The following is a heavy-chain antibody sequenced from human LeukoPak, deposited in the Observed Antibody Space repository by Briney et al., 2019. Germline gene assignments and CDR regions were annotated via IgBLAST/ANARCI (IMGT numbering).Heavy chain of an antibody. V-gene: IGHV1-24*01. CDR1: GNTLTELS. D-gene: IGHD3-10*01. CDR3: TTGVLRGALYFDY. Sequence: ASVKVSCTVSGNTLTELSIHWVRQAPGKGLEWMGSFDPEDGETIYAQKFQGRVTMTEDTSTDTACLELSSLRSEDTAVYYCTTGVLRGALYFDYWGQGTLVTVSS. CDR2: FDPEDGET. J-gene: IGHJ4*02.